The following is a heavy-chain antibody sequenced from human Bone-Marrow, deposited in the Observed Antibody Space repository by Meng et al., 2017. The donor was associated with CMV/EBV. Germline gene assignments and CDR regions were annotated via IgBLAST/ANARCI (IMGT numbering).Heavy chain of an antibody. CDR3: ARENYYDSSGYWDY. CDR1: VGSISSSSYY. Sequence: SETLSLTCTVSVGSISSSSYYWGWIRQPPGKGLEWIGSIYYSGSTYYNPSLKSRVTISVDTSKNQFSLKLSSVTAADTAVYYCARENYYDSSGYWDYWGQGTLVTVSS. V-gene: IGHV4-39*07. CDR2: IYYSGST. D-gene: IGHD3-22*01. J-gene: IGHJ4*02.